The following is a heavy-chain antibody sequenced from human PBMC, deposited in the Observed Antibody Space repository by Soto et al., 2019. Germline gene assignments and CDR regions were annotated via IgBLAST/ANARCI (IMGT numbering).Heavy chain of an antibody. CDR3: TRPYSNLPLVFDY. D-gene: IGHD4-4*01. V-gene: IGHV3-49*03. J-gene: IGHJ4*02. CDR2: IRSKAYGGTT. Sequence: PGGSLRLSCAASGFTFGGYALNWFRQAPGKGLEWVGFIRSKAYGGTTEYAASVKGRFTISRDDSKSIAYLQMNSLQTEDTAVYYCTRPYSNLPLVFDYWGQGTLVTVSS. CDR1: GFTFGGYA.